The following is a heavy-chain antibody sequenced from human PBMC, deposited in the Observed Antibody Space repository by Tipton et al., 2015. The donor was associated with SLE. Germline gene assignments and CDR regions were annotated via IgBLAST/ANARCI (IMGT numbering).Heavy chain of an antibody. CDR2: ISSSGSSI. CDR3: ASPPRIVATAEY. CDR1: GFTFSRYW. V-gene: IGHV3-48*03. J-gene: IGHJ4*02. D-gene: IGHD5-12*01. Sequence: GSLRLSCAASGFTFSRYWMSWVRQAPGKGLEWVAYISSSGSSIYYADSVKGRFTISRDNAKNSLYLQMNSLRDEDTAVYYCASPPRIVATAEYWSPGTLVTVSS.